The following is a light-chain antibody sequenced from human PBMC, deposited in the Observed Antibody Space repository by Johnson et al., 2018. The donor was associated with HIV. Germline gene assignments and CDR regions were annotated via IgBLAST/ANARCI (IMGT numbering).Light chain of an antibody. V-gene: IGLV1-51*01. CDR2: DNN. CDR3: GTWNSSLSAHDYV. Sequence: QSVLTQPPSVSAAPGQKVDISCSGSSSNIESDYVSWYQQLPGTAPKLLIYDNNKRPSGIPDRFPGTKSDTSATLGITGLQTGDEADYYCGTWNSSLSAHDYVFGTGTKVTVL. CDR1: SSNIESDY. J-gene: IGLJ1*01.